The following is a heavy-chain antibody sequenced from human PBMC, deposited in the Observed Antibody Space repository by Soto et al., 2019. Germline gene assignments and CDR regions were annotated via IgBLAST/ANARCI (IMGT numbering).Heavy chain of an antibody. Sequence: SETLSLTCTVSGGSISSGDYYWSWIRQPPGKGLEWIGYIYYSGSTYYNPSLKSRVTISVDTSKNQFSLKLSSVTAADIAVYYCARAMGPRVSAFDIWGQGTMVTVSS. V-gene: IGHV4-30-4*01. J-gene: IGHJ3*02. CDR3: ARAMGPRVSAFDI. CDR1: GGSISSGDYY. D-gene: IGHD6-6*01. CDR2: IYYSGST.